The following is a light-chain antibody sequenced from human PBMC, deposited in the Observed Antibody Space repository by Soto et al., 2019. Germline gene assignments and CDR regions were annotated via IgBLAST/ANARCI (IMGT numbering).Light chain of an antibody. CDR3: QSYDSSSSGVV. Sequence: QSVLTQPPSMSGAPGQSVTISCTGSSSNIGAHYDVHWYQQFPGTAPKLLIYDSTNRPSGVPDRFSGSKSGTSVSLVITGLQAEDEADYYCQSYDSSSSGVVFGGGTKLTVL. V-gene: IGLV1-40*01. CDR1: SSNIGAHYD. CDR2: DST. J-gene: IGLJ2*01.